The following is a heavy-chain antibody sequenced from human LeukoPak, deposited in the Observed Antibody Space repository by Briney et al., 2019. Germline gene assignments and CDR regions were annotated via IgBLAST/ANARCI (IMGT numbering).Heavy chain of an antibody. CDR1: GGSISSYY. Sequence: PSETLSLTCTVSGGSISSYYWSWIRQPPGKGLEWIAYISYSGSTNYNPSLKSRVTISVDTSKNQFSLKLSSVTAADTAVYFCARGPYSYDSSGAFDIWGQGTMVTVSS. D-gene: IGHD3-22*01. J-gene: IGHJ3*02. V-gene: IGHV4-59*08. CDR2: ISYSGST. CDR3: ARGPYSYDSSGAFDI.